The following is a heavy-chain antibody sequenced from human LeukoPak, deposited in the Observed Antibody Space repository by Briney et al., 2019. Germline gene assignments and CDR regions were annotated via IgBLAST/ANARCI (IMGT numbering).Heavy chain of an antibody. CDR2: IYYSGST. Sequence: PSETLSLTCAVYGGSLNGYYWSWIRQPPGKGLEWIGSIYYSGSTYYNPSLKSRVTISIDTSKNQFSLKLSSVTAADTAVYYCARAPLYGGHADWFDPWGQGTLVTVSS. J-gene: IGHJ5*02. CDR3: ARAPLYGGHADWFDP. D-gene: IGHD4-23*01. CDR1: GGSLNGYY. V-gene: IGHV4-34*01.